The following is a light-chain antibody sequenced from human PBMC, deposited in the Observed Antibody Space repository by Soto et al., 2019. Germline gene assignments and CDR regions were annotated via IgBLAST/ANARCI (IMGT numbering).Light chain of an antibody. V-gene: IGKV1-5*01. Sequence: DIQMTQSPSTLSASVGDRVTITCRASQSISSWLAWYQQKPGKAPKLLIYDASSLESGVPSRFSGSGSGTEFTFTISRLQPDNFATYSCQKYNSYGTFGQGTKVEIK. J-gene: IGKJ1*01. CDR3: QKYNSYGT. CDR2: DAS. CDR1: QSISSW.